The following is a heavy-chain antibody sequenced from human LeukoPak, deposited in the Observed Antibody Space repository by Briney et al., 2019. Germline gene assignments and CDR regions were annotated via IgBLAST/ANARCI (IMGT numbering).Heavy chain of an antibody. CDR2: IYYSGST. V-gene: IGHV4-59*01. CDR3: ARTTEGGYSYGYFYYYYMDV. CDR1: GGSISSYY. D-gene: IGHD5-18*01. Sequence: SETLSLTCTVSGGSISSYYWSWIRQPPGKGLEWIGYIYYSGSTNYNPSLKSRVTISVDTSENQFSLTLSSVTATDTAVYYCARTTEGGYSYGYFYYYYMDVWGKGTTVTISS. J-gene: IGHJ6*03.